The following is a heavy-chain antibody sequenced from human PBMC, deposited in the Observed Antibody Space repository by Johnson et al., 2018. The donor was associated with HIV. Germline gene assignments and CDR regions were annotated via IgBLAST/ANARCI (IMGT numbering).Heavy chain of an antibody. CDR1: GFTFDDYA. J-gene: IGHJ3*02. V-gene: IGHV3-9*01. D-gene: IGHD1-7*01. CDR2: ISWNSGSF. CDR3: ARDSWNYNAFDI. Sequence: VQLVESGGGVVQPGRSLRLSCAASGFTFDDYAMHWVRQAPGKGLEWVSVISWNSGSFGSEAALKGRFTISRDNAKNSLYLQRNSLRAEDTAVYYCARDSWNYNAFDIWGQGTMVTVSS.